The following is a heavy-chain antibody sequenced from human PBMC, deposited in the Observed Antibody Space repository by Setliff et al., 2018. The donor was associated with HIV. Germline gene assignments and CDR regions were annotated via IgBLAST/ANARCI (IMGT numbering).Heavy chain of an antibody. V-gene: IGHV1-69*04. CDR3: ARDRTSWNLEGAGAFGI. CDR1: GGTFRSTA. D-gene: IGHD1-7*01. Sequence: GASVKVSCKASGGTFRSTAISWVRQAPGEGLEWMGRSLPMLGTANYAHQFQGRLTITADKSTSTAYMELSSLRSVDTAVYYCARDRTSWNLEGAGAFGIWGQGTMVTVSS. CDR2: SLPMLGTA. J-gene: IGHJ3*02.